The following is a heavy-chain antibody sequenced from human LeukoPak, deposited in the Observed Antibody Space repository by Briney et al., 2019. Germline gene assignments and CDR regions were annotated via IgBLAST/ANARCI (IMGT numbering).Heavy chain of an antibody. Sequence: PSETLSLTCAVYGGSFSGYSWSWIRQPPGKGLEWIGEINHSGSTNYNPSLKSRVTISVDTSKNQFSLKLSSVTAADTAVYYCARETSSGWYRIDYWGQGTLVTVSS. CDR2: INHSGST. D-gene: IGHD6-19*01. CDR1: GGSFSGYS. CDR3: ARETSSGWYRIDY. V-gene: IGHV4-34*01. J-gene: IGHJ4*02.